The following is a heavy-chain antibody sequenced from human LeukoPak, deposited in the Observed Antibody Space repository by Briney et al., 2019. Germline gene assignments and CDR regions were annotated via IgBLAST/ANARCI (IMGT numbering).Heavy chain of an antibody. CDR2: IYYSGST. J-gene: IGHJ4*02. CDR1: GGSISSYY. CDR3: ARGVYGPFDY. Sequence: TSETLSLTCTVSGGSISSYYWSWLRQPPGKGLEWIGYIYYSGSTNYNPSLKSRVTISVDTSKNQFSLKLSSVTAADTAVYYCARGVYGPFDYWGQGTLVTVSS. V-gene: IGHV4-59*01. D-gene: IGHD6-13*01.